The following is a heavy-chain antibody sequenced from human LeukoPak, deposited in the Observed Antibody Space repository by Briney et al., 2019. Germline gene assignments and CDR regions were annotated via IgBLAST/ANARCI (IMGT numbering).Heavy chain of an antibody. D-gene: IGHD4-17*01. CDR2: ISYIGTT. Sequence: SETLSLTCTVSGDSFSSHYWTWLRQSPGKGLEWIGYISYIGTTNYNPSLKSRVTISVDPSKNQFSLKLISVAAADTALYYCARAPTTVTKGFDVWGQGTTVTVSS. J-gene: IGHJ3*01. CDR1: GDSFSSHY. CDR3: ARAPTTVTKGFDV. V-gene: IGHV4-59*11.